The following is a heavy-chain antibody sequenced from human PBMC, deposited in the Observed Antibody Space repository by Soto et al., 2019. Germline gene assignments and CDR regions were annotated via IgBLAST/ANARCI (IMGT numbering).Heavy chain of an antibody. CDR2: ISSSGSTT. CDR1: GFTFSSYA. Sequence: GGSLRLSCAASGFTFSSYAMSWVRQAPGKGLEWVSFISSSGSTTYYADSVKGRFTISRDNAKNSLYLQMNSLRAEDTAVYYCARKKRDWNPGSYWGQGTLVTVSS. J-gene: IGHJ4*02. V-gene: IGHV3-48*04. CDR3: ARKKRDWNPGSY. D-gene: IGHD1-1*01.